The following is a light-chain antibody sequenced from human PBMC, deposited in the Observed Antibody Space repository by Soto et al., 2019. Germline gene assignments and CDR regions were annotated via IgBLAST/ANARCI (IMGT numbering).Light chain of an antibody. CDR1: SSDVGGSNY. Sequence: QSALTQPRSVSGSPGQSVTISCTGTSSDVGGSNYVSWYQQHPGKAPKLIVFDVNKRPSGVPYRFSGSKSGYTASLTISGLQADDDSDYYCCAYAGSYPLYVFGTGTKVTVL. V-gene: IGLV2-11*01. CDR3: CAYAGSYPLYV. CDR2: DVN. J-gene: IGLJ1*01.